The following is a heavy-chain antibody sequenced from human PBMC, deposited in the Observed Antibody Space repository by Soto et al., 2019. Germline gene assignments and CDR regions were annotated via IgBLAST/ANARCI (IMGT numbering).Heavy chain of an antibody. CDR2: IRTKAYGGTT. J-gene: IGHJ4*02. Sequence: LSCTGSGFTFGDYAMSWVRQAPGKGLEWVGFIRTKAYGGTTEYAASVKGRFTISRDDYKSIAYLQMNSLKIEDTAVYYCTRDPYTGTYYPYDYWGQGTLVTVSS. CDR3: TRDPYTGTYYPYDY. V-gene: IGHV3-49*04. D-gene: IGHD1-26*01. CDR1: GFTFGDYA.